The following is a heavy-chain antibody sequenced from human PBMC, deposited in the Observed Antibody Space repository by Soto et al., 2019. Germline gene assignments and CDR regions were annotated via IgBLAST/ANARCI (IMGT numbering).Heavy chain of an antibody. CDR3: ARNDYNGNYIDY. V-gene: IGHV5-51*01. CDR2: IYPGDSDT. J-gene: IGHJ4*01. Sequence: GESLKISCKGSGSNFAGSWIGWVLQMPGKGLEWVGFIYPGDSDTRYSPSFQGQVTISADKSINTAYLQWNSLKTSDTAIYYCARNDYNGNYIDYWGHGTLVTVSS. CDR1: GSNFAGSW. D-gene: IGHD4-4*01.